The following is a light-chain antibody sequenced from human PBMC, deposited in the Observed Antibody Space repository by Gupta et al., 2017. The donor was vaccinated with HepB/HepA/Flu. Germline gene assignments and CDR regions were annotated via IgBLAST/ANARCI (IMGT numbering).Light chain of an antibody. J-gene: IGKJ3*01. CDR1: QSISSY. CDR2: AAS. V-gene: IGKV1-39*01. Sequence: DIQMTQSPSSLSASVADRVTITCRASQSISSYLNWYQQKPGKAPKLLIYAASSVQSGVPSRFSGSGSGTDCTLTIRRLQPEDFATYYCRQSDSTPRTFGHGTKVDIK. CDR3: RQSDSTPRT.